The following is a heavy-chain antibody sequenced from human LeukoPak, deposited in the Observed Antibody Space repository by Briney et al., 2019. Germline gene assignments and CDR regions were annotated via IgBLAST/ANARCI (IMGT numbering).Heavy chain of an antibody. D-gene: IGHD2-15*01. Sequence: PGGSLRLSCAASGFTFDDYTMHWVRQAPGPGMEWVSLMSWEGGSTYYADSVKGRFTISRENGKNSLYLQMNSLRTGDTALYYCAKDAMRGSGYLDYWGQGTLVTVSS. V-gene: IGHV3-43*01. CDR2: MSWEGGST. CDR3: AKDAMRGSGYLDY. CDR1: GFTFDDYT. J-gene: IGHJ4*02.